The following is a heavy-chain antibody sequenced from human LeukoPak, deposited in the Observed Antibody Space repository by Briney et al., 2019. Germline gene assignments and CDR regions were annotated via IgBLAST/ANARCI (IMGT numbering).Heavy chain of an antibody. CDR3: ARSDNDYSSSYYFDY. J-gene: IGHJ4*02. CDR2: IYTSGST. Sequence: PSETLSLTCTVSGGSISSYYWSWIRQPAGTGLEWIGRIYTSGSTNYNPSLKSRVTMSVDTSKNQFSLKLSSVTAADTAVYYCARSDNDYSSSYYFDYWGQGTLVTVSS. V-gene: IGHV4-4*07. D-gene: IGHD4-11*01. CDR1: GGSISSYY.